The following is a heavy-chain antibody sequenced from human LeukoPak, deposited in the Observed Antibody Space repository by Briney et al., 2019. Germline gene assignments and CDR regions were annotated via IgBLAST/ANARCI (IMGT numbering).Heavy chain of an antibody. CDR2: INWNGGST. Sequence: GGSLRLSCAASEFTFSNYGMSWVRHAPGKGLEWVSGINWNGGSTGYADSVKGRFTISRDNAKNSLYLQMNSLRAEDTALYYCAKTTSSSFLNWFDPWGQGTLVTVSS. D-gene: IGHD6-13*01. CDR1: EFTFSNYG. CDR3: AKTTSSSFLNWFDP. J-gene: IGHJ5*02. V-gene: IGHV3-20*04.